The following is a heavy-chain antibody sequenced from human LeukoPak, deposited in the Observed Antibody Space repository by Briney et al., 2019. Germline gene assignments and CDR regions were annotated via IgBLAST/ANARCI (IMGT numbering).Heavy chain of an antibody. CDR3: ARGGAYRLWFGELPHYYYMDV. J-gene: IGHJ6*03. Sequence: PSETLSLTCTVSGGSISSSSYYWGWIRQPPGKGLEWIGSIYYSGSTYYNPSLKSRVTISVDTSKNQFSLKLSSVTAADTAVYYCARGGAYRLWFGELPHYYYMDVWGKGTTVTVSS. V-gene: IGHV4-39*07. CDR1: GGSISSSSYY. D-gene: IGHD3-10*01. CDR2: IYYSGST.